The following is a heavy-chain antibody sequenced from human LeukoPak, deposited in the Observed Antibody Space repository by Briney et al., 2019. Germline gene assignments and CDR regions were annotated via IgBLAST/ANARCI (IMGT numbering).Heavy chain of an antibody. CDR2: ISSSGSTI. D-gene: IGHD6-19*01. J-gene: IGHJ6*02. CDR3: ARDQAGYSSGRSDDYCYYGMDV. Sequence: GGSLRLSCAASGFTFSDYYMSWIRQAPGKGLEWVSYISSSGSTIYYADSVKGRFTISRDNAKNSLYLQMNSLRAEDTAVYYCARDQAGYSSGRSDDYCYYGMDVWGQGTTVTVSS. V-gene: IGHV3-11*01. CDR1: GFTFSDYY.